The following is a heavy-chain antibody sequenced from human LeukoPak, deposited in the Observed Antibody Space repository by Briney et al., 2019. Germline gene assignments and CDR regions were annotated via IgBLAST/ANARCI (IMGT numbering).Heavy chain of an antibody. CDR3: ARGPYGSSGTPDAFDI. J-gene: IGHJ3*02. CDR2: ISGSGGST. Sequence: GGSLRLSCAASGFTFSSYAMSWVRQAPGKGLEWVSAISGSGGSTYYADSVKGRFTISRDNSKNTLYLQMNSLRAEDTAVYYCARGPYGSSGTPDAFDIWGQGTMVTVSS. V-gene: IGHV3-23*01. D-gene: IGHD3-10*01. CDR1: GFTFSSYA.